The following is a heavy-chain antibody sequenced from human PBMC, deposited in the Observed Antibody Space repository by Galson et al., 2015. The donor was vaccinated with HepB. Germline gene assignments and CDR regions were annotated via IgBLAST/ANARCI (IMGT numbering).Heavy chain of an antibody. J-gene: IGHJ5*02. Sequence: SLRLSCAASGFTFSSYAMSWVRQAPGKGLEWVSAISGSGGSTYYADSVEGRFTISRDNSKNTLYLQMNSLRAEDAAVYYCAKGVYCSSTSCPTINWFDPWGQGTLVTVSS. CDR2: ISGSGGST. CDR3: AKGVYCSSTSCPTINWFDP. D-gene: IGHD2-2*01. CDR1: GFTFSSYA. V-gene: IGHV3-23*01.